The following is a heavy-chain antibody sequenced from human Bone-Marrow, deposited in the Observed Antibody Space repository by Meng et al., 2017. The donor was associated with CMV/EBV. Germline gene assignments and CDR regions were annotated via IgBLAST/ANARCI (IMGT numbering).Heavy chain of an antibody. CDR3: ARRGAARPYDY. CDR1: GFTFSSYS. J-gene: IGHJ4*02. CDR2: ISSSSSTI. V-gene: IGHV3-48*04. Sequence: GESLKISCAASGFTFSSYSMNWVRQAPGKGLEWVSYISSSSSTIYYADSVKGRFTISRDNAKNSLYLQMNSLRAEDTAVYYCARRGAARPYDYWGPGTLVPVSS. D-gene: IGHD6-6*01.